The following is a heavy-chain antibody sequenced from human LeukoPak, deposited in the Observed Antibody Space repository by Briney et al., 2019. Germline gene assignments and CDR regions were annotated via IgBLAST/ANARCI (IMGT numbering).Heavy chain of an antibody. CDR3: GRLSNGNYGVHY. D-gene: IGHD1-7*01. Sequence: PGGSLKLSCMGSGYSFSNYWIGWVRQMPGKGLEWKGSVYPGDSDTRYSPSFQGQVTISADKSINTAYLQWSSLRASDTAMYFCGRLSNGNYGVHYWGQGALVTVSA. V-gene: IGHV5-51*01. CDR1: GYSFSNYW. CDR2: VYPGDSDT. J-gene: IGHJ4*02.